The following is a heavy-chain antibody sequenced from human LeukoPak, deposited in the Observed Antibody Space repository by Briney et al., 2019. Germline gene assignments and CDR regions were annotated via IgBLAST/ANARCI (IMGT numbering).Heavy chain of an antibody. CDR3: ARVNRGRIDY. J-gene: IGHJ4*02. CDR2: IHHSGGT. Sequence: PSETLSLTCAVYGGSFSGHYWTWIRQSPGKGLEWIGEIHHSGGTSYNPSLNFRVTISLDTSRNQFSLKLISLTAADTAVYYCARVNRGRIDYWGQGILVTVSS. V-gene: IGHV4-34*01. D-gene: IGHD2/OR15-2a*01. CDR1: GGSFSGHY.